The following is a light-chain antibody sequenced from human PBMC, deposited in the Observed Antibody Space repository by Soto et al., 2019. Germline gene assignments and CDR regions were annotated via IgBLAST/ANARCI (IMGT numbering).Light chain of an antibody. CDR1: QDISKY. CDR2: GAS. V-gene: IGKV1-16*01. Sequence: DIQMTQSPSSLSASVGDRVTITCRASQDISKYLAWFQQKPGEAPKPLIYGASSLQSGVPSRFSGSGSGTDFTLTIRNLQPEDFATYYCQQYNSYPITFGQGTRLEIK. CDR3: QQYNSYPIT. J-gene: IGKJ5*01.